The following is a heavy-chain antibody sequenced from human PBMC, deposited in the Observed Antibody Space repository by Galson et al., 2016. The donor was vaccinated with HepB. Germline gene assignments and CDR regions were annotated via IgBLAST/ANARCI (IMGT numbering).Heavy chain of an antibody. J-gene: IGHJ4*02. CDR1: GFRFSNYG. D-gene: IGHD3-10*01. CDR2: ISYAGSIK. CDR3: AKDGYYDGSGIDIHFDY. V-gene: IGHV3-30*18. Sequence: SLRLSCAGSGFRFSNYGLHWVRQAPGKGLEWVSFISYAGSIKYYADSVKGRFTISRDNSKNTVSLHMNSLRPEDTAVYYCAKDGYYDGSGIDIHFDYWGRGTLVTGSS.